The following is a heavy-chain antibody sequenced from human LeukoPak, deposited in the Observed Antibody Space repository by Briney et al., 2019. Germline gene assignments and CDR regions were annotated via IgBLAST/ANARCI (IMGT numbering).Heavy chain of an antibody. D-gene: IGHD2-2*01. CDR1: GGSISSGGYY. CDR2: IYYSGST. J-gene: IGHJ4*02. Sequence: SETLSLTCTVSGGSISSGGYYWSWIRQHPGKGLEWIGYIYYSGSTYYNPSLKSRVTISVDTSKNQFSLKLSSVTAADTAVYYCARRVHSIVVVPPADYFDYWGQGTLVTVSS. V-gene: IGHV4-31*03. CDR3: ARRVHSIVVVPPADYFDY.